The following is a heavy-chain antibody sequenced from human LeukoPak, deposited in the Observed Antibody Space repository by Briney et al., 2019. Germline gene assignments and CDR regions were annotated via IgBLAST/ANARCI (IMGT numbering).Heavy chain of an antibody. D-gene: IGHD6-19*01. CDR2: ISYDGSNK. CDR3: ARGRPQLFSSDWANREGGIDY. CDR1: GFTFSSYA. Sequence: GRSLRLSCAASGFTFSSYAMHWVRQAPGKGLEWVAVISYDGSNKYYADSVKGRFTISRDNGKNSLSLQMNSLRAEDSAVYYCARGRPQLFSSDWANREGGIDYWGQGTLVTVSS. V-gene: IGHV3-30*04. J-gene: IGHJ4*02.